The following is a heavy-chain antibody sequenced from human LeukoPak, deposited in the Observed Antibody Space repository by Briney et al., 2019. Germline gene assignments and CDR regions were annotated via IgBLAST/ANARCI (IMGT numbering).Heavy chain of an antibody. D-gene: IGHD3-3*01. CDR3: ARSARLMKGVVEVTALDD. J-gene: IGHJ4*02. V-gene: IGHV3-33*01. CDR2: IWSDGTNK. CDR1: GFTFSSYD. Sequence: GGSLRLSCAASGFTFSSYDMHWVRQAPGKGLEWVAFIWSDGTNKYYADSVKGRFTIARDNAKNSVYLEMNSLRADDTAVYYCARSARLMKGVVEVTALDDWGQGTLVTVSS.